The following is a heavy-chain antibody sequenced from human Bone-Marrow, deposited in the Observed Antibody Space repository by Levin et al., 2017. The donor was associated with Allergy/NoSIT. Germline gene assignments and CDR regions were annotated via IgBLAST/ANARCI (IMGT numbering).Heavy chain of an antibody. Sequence: GGSLRLSCAASGFTFSSYGMHWVRQAPGKGLEWVAVISYDGSNKYYADSVKGRFTISRDNSKNTLYLQMNSLRAEDTAVYYCAKDLNVVVVAATLYYYYGMDGWGQGTTVTVSS. CDR1: GFTFSSYG. J-gene: IGHJ6*02. V-gene: IGHV3-30*18. CDR3: AKDLNVVVVAATLYYYYGMDG. CDR2: ISYDGSNK. D-gene: IGHD2-15*01.